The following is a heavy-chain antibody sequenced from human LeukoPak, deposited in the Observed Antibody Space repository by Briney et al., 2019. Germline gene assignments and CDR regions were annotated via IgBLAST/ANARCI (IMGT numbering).Heavy chain of an antibody. CDR2: ISYDGSNK. Sequence: GGSLRLSCAASGFTFSSYGMHWVRQAPGKGLEWVAVISYDGSNKYYADSVKGRFTISRDNSKNTLYLQMNSLRAEDTAVHYCARDRYSSSWYFIPDAFDIWGQGTMVTVSS. D-gene: IGHD6-13*01. J-gene: IGHJ3*02. CDR3: ARDRYSSSWYFIPDAFDI. V-gene: IGHV3-30*03. CDR1: GFTFSSYG.